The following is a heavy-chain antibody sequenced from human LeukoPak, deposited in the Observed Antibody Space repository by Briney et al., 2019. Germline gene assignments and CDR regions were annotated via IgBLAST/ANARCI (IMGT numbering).Heavy chain of an antibody. CDR1: GGTFSSYA. Sequence: GASVKVSCKASGGTFSSYAISWVRQAPGQGLEWMGGIIPIFGTANCAQKFQGRVTITADESTSTAYMELSSLRSEDTAVYYCARGAPDYGDYPTDVWGKGTTVTVSS. V-gene: IGHV1-69*13. CDR2: IIPIFGTA. CDR3: ARGAPDYGDYPTDV. D-gene: IGHD4-17*01. J-gene: IGHJ6*04.